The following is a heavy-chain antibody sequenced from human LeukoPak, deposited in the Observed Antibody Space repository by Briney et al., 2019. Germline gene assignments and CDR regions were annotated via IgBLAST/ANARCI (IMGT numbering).Heavy chain of an antibody. V-gene: IGHV4-38-2*02. CDR1: GYSISGGYY. CDR3: AATRAYYDILTGYYTDYFDY. J-gene: IGHJ4*02. CDR2: IYHSGST. D-gene: IGHD3-9*01. Sequence: SETLSLTCTVSGYSISGGYYWGWIRQPPGKGLEWIGSIYHSGSTYYNPSLKSRVTISVDTSENQFSLKLSSVTAADTAVYYCAATRAYYDILTGYYTDYFDYWGQGTLVTVSS.